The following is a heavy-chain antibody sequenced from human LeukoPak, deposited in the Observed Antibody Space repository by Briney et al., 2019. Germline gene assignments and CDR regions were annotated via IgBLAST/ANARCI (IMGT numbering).Heavy chain of an antibody. CDR2: IYYSGST. Sequence: KPSETLSLTCTVSGGSISSSSYYWGWIRQPPGKGLEWIGSIYYSGSTYYNPSLKSRVTISVDTSKNLFSLKLSSVTAADTAVYYCARLPANYDSSGYYSSPPYYFDYWGQGTLVTVSS. CDR1: GGSISSSSYY. J-gene: IGHJ4*02. V-gene: IGHV4-39*01. D-gene: IGHD3-22*01. CDR3: ARLPANYDSSGYYSSPPYYFDY.